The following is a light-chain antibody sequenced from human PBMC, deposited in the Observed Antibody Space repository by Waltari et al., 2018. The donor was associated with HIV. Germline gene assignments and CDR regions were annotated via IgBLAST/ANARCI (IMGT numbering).Light chain of an antibody. Sequence: SFELTQPPSLSVPPGQTANIPCSAENTGEKYVSWYQQKPGQSPVVVIFQDKRRPSGISERFSGSNSGNTATLTISGTQPIDEADYYCQAWDRTTGVFGTGTKLTVL. CDR1: NTGEKY. CDR2: QDK. J-gene: IGLJ1*01. V-gene: IGLV3-1*01. CDR3: QAWDRTTGV.